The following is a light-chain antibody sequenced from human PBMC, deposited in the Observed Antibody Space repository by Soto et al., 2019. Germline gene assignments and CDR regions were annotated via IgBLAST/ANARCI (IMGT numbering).Light chain of an antibody. Sequence: EIVLIQFPATLSLSPGERATLSCRASQSISNFLAWYQQKPGQAPRLLIYDASNRATGIPARFSGSGSGTDFTLTITSLEPEDSAVYYCQQRSSWTFGQGTKVDIK. V-gene: IGKV3-11*01. J-gene: IGKJ1*01. CDR2: DAS. CDR3: QQRSSWT. CDR1: QSISNF.